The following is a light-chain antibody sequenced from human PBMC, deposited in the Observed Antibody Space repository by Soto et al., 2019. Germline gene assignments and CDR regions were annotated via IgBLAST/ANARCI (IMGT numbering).Light chain of an antibody. J-gene: IGLJ1*01. CDR2: EVS. CDR1: SSDVGGYNY. CDR3: SSYAGSSNV. Sequence: QSALTQPASVSGSPGQSITISCTGTSSDVGGYNYVSWYQQHPGKAPKLIIYEVSNRPSGESHRFSGSKSGNTASLTISGLQAEDEADYYCSSYAGSSNVFGTGTKLTVL. V-gene: IGLV2-14*01.